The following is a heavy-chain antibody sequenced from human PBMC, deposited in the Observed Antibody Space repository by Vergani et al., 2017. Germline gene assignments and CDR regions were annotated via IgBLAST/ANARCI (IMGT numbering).Heavy chain of an antibody. V-gene: IGHV1-69*04. CDR2: IIPILGIA. Sequence: QVQLVQSGAEVKKPGSSVKVSCKASGGTFSSYAISWVRQAPGQGLEWMGRIIPILGIANYAQKFQGRVTITADKSTGTAYMELSSLRSEDTAVYYCARAGQKRGYSGYDNGYYFDYWGQGTLVTVSS. D-gene: IGHD5-12*01. CDR1: GGTFSSYA. J-gene: IGHJ4*02. CDR3: ARAGQKRGYSGYDNGYYFDY.